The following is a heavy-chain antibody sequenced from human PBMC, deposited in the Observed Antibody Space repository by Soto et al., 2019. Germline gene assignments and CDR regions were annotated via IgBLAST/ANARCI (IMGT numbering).Heavy chain of an antibody. CDR2: ISSSSSYI. CDR3: ARDHFYSFDY. D-gene: IGHD2-21*01. V-gene: IGHV3-21*01. J-gene: IGHJ4*02. CDR1: GFTFSSYI. Sequence: PGGSLRLSCAASGFTFSSYIMNWVRQAPGKGLEWVSSISSSSSYIYYADSVNGRFTISRDNAKNSLYLQMNSLRAEDTAVYYCARDHFYSFDYWGQGTLVTVSS.